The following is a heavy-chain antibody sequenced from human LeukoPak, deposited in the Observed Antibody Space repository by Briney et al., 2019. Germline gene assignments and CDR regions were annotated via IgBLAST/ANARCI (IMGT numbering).Heavy chain of an antibody. CDR3: ARQGQYYGSGSYYNRYYFDY. V-gene: IGHV4-39*01. Sequence: PSETLSLTCTVSGDSISSSSYYWGWIRQPPGKGLEWIGSIYYSGSTYYNPSLKSRVTISVDTSKNQFSLKLSSVTAADTAVYYCARQGQYYGSGSYYNRYYFDYWGQGTLVTVSS. CDR2: IYYSGST. CDR1: GDSISSSSYY. J-gene: IGHJ4*02. D-gene: IGHD3-10*01.